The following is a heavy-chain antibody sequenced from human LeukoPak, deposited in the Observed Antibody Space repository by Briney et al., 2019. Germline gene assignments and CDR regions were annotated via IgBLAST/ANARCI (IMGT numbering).Heavy chain of an antibody. Sequence: GGSLRLSCAASGFTFSSYSMNWVRQAPGKGLEWVSSISSSSSYIYYADSVKGRFTISRDNAQNSLFLELNSLRAEDTGIYYCARDKWSRGSYYFDYWGQGTRVTVSS. D-gene: IGHD3-10*01. J-gene: IGHJ4*02. V-gene: IGHV3-21*06. CDR3: ARDKWSRGSYYFDY. CDR2: ISSSSSYI. CDR1: GFTFSSYS.